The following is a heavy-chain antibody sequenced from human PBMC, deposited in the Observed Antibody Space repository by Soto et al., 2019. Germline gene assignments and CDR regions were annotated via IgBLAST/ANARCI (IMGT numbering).Heavy chain of an antibody. D-gene: IGHD6-25*01. CDR2: IDPSDSYT. Sequence: GESLKVSCKGSGYSFTSYWTSWVRQMPGKGLEWMGRIDPSDSYTNYSPSFQGHVTIAADKSISTAYLQWSSLKASDTARYYCAGLSDGAAGYSYWGQGTPVTVSS. CDR1: GYSFTSYW. CDR3: AGLSDGAAGYSY. V-gene: IGHV5-10-1*01. J-gene: IGHJ4*02.